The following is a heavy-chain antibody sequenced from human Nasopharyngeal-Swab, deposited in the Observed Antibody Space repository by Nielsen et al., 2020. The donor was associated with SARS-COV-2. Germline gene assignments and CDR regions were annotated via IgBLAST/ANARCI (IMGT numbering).Heavy chain of an antibody. CDR1: GYSFRTYG. CDR3: AKDLRGPYFF. CDR2: IWYDGSNK. D-gene: IGHD2/OR15-2a*01. J-gene: IGHJ4*02. V-gene: IGHV3-33*06. Sequence: GESLKISCVASGYSFRTYGMSWVRQAPGKGLEWVAVIWYDGSNKYYADSVKGRFTISRDNSKNTLYLQMNSLRAEDTAVYYCAKDLRGPYFFWGQGTLVTVSS.